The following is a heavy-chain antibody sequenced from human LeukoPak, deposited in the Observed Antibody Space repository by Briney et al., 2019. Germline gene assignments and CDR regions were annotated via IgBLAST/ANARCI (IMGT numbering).Heavy chain of an antibody. Sequence: SETLSLTCTVSGGSISSYYWSWIRQPPGKGLEWIGYISYSGINNYNPSLKSRVTISVDTSKNHFSLKLTSVTAADTAVYYCARDVRRRDGYNYAEVWGQGTLVTVSS. J-gene: IGHJ4*02. CDR3: ARDVRRRDGYNYAEV. CDR2: ISYSGIN. CDR1: GGSISSYY. V-gene: IGHV4-59*01. D-gene: IGHD5-24*01.